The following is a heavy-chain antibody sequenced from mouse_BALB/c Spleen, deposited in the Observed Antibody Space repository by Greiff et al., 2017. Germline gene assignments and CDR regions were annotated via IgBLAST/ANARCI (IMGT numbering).Heavy chain of an antibody. CDR3: ARVHYYGYWYFDV. D-gene: IGHD1-2*01. CDR2: ISYDGSN. J-gene: IGHJ1*01. CDR1: GYSITSGYF. V-gene: IGHV3-6*02. Sequence: EVKLMESGPGLVKPSQSLSLTCSVTGYSITSGYFWNWIRQFPGNKLEWMGYISYDGSNNYNPSLKNRISITRDTSKNQFFLKLNSVTTEETTTYYCARVHYYGYWYFDVWGAGTTVTVSS.